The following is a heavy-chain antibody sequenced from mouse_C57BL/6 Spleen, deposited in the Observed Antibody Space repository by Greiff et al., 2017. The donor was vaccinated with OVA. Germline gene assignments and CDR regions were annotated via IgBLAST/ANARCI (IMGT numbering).Heavy chain of an antibody. D-gene: IGHD2-5*01. CDR2: IDPSDSET. CDR1: GYTFTSYW. J-gene: IGHJ3*01. V-gene: IGHV1-52*01. CDR3: ARSDYSNYVAAY. Sequence: QVQLKQPGAELVRPGSSVKLSCKASGYTFTSYWMHWVKQRPIQGLEWIGNIDPSDSETHYTQKFKDKATLTVDKSSSTAYMQLSSLTSEDSAVYYCARSDYSNYVAAYWGQGTLVTVSA.